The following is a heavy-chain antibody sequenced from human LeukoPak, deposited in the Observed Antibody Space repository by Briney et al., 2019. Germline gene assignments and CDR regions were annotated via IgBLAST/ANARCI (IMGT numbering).Heavy chain of an antibody. Sequence: GGSLRLSCAASGFTFRNTAMGWVRQAPGKGLEWVSTLSGSGITTYYADSVKGRFTISRDNSKNTLYLQMNSLRAEDTAVYYCAKGIYSSGWSYFDYWGHGTLVTVSS. J-gene: IGHJ4*01. CDR1: GFTFRNTA. D-gene: IGHD6-19*01. CDR3: AKGIYSSGWSYFDY. CDR2: LSGSGITT. V-gene: IGHV3-23*01.